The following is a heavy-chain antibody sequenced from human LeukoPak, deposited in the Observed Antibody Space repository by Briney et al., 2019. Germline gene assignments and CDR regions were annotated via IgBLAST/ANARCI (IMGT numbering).Heavy chain of an antibody. V-gene: IGHV3-48*01. J-gene: IGHJ5*02. Sequence: PGESLRLSCAASGFTLSSYSMNWVRQAPGKGLEWVSYISSASNTIYYADSVKGRFTISRDNAKNSLYLQMNRLRAEDTAMYYCARDGWFGDYNWFDPWGQGTLVTVSS. CDR2: ISSASNTI. CDR1: GFTLSSYS. D-gene: IGHD3-10*01. CDR3: ARDGWFGDYNWFDP.